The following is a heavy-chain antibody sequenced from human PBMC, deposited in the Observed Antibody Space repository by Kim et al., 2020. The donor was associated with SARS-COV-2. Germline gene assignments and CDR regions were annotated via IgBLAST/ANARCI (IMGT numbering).Heavy chain of an antibody. V-gene: IGHV3-33*01. D-gene: IGHD3-16*01. CDR2: IWYDGGNK. CDR3: ATYVGFLEVRFSDY. Sequence: GGALRLSCVVSGLSFKDYGMNWVRQAPGKGLEWVAVIWYDGGNKYYGDSVKCRFSISKDNSKNMLYLQMSGLRPDDSAVYYCATYVGFLEVRFSDYWG. J-gene: IGHJ4*01. CDR1: GLSFKDYG.